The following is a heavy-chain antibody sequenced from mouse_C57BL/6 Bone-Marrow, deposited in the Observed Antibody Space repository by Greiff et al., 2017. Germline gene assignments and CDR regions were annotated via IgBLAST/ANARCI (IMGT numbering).Heavy chain of an antibody. V-gene: IGHV5-6*01. CDR2: ISSGGSYT. Sequence: EVKLVESGGDLVKPGGSLKLSCAASGFTFSSYGMSWVRQTPDKRLEWVATISSGGSYTYYPDSVKGRFTFSRDNAKNTLYLQMSSLKSEDTAMYYCARGAVTTVVATSFDYWGQGTTLSVSS. D-gene: IGHD1-1*01. CDR3: ARGAVTTVVATSFDY. CDR1: GFTFSSYG. J-gene: IGHJ2*01.